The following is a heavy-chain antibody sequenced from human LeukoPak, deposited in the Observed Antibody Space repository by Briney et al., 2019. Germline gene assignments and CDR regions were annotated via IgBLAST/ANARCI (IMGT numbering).Heavy chain of an antibody. CDR1: GGSISSNYY. D-gene: IGHD5-24*01. V-gene: IGHV4-4*07. J-gene: IGHJ3*02. CDR2: IYNSGIT. CDR3: ARGVHKRWLQFGQIRAHDAFDI. Sequence: SETLSLTCTVSGGSISSNYYWSWIRQPAGKGLEYIGRIYNSGITNYNPSLKSRVTISVDTSKNQFSLKLSSVTAADTAVYYCARGVHKRWLQFGQIRAHDAFDIWGQGTMVTVSS.